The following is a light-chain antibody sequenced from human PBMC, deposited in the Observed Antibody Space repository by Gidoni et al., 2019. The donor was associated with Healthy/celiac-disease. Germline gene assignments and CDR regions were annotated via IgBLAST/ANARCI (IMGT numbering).Light chain of an antibody. CDR1: QSVSSSY. CDR2: CAS. CDR3: QQYGSSPL. J-gene: IGKJ1*01. Sequence: ELVLTQSPGTLSLSPGERATLSCRASQSVSSSYLAWYQQKPGQAPRLLIYCASIRATGIPDRFSGSGSGTDFTLTISRLEPEDFAVYYCQQYGSSPLFGQGTKVEIK. V-gene: IGKV3-20*01.